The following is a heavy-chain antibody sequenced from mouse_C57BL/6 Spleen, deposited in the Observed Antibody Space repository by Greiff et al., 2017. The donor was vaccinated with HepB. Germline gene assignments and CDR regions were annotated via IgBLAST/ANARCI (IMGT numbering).Heavy chain of an antibody. CDR3: TTWTS. CDR1: GFNFKDDC. D-gene: IGHD2-13*01. V-gene: IGHV14-4*01. J-gene: IGHJ2*01. Sequence: EVQLQQSGAELVRPGASVKFSCPASGFNFKDDCMRWVKRRPEQGLGGVGWFDPENGDTEYASKFQGKATIPADTSSNTAYLQLSSLTAEDTAVYYCTTWTSWGQGTTLTVSS. CDR2: FDPENGDT.